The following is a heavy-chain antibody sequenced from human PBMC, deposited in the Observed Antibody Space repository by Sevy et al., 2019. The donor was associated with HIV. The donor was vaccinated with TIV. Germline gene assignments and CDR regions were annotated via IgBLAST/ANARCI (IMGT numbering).Heavy chain of an antibody. V-gene: IGHV4-59*12. D-gene: IGHD1-26*01. Sequence: SETLSLTCTVSGGSISSYYWSWIRQPPGKGLEWFGYIYYSGSTNYNPSLKSRVTISVDTSKNQFSLKLSSVTAADTAVYYCARWRWELQFDYWGQGTLVTVSS. CDR2: IYYSGST. CDR1: GGSISSYY. CDR3: ARWRWELQFDY. J-gene: IGHJ4*02.